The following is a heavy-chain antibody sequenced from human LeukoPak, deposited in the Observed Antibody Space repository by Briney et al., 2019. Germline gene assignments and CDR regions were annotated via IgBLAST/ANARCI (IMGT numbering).Heavy chain of an antibody. D-gene: IGHD3-22*01. J-gene: IGHJ4*02. Sequence: GGSLRLSCAASGFTFSSYGMHWVRQAPGKGLEWVAVIRYDGSNKYYADSVKGRFTISRDNSKNTLYLQMNSLRAEDTAVYYCAKDPGAYYYDSSGYPDYWGQGTLVTVSS. V-gene: IGHV3-30*02. CDR3: AKDPGAYYYDSSGYPDY. CDR2: IRYDGSNK. CDR1: GFTFSSYG.